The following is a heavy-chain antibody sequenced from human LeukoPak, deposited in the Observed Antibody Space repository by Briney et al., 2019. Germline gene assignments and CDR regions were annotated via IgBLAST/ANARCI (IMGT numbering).Heavy chain of an antibody. CDR3: ARAGGTSYYHNSGLWPFDY. CDR2: ITSSSTYM. J-gene: IGHJ4*02. CDR1: GFTFSTYS. Sequence: PGGSLRLSCAASGFTFSTYSMNWVRQAPGKGLEWVSSITSSSTYMYYADSVKGRFTISRDNAKNLLYLQMNSLRVEDTAVYYCARAGGTSYYHNSGLWPFDYWGQGTLVTVSS. D-gene: IGHD3-22*01. V-gene: IGHV3-21*01.